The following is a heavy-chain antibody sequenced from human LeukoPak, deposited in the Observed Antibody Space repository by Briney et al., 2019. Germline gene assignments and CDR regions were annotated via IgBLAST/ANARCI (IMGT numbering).Heavy chain of an antibody. V-gene: IGHV3-21*01. CDR3: ARDPRPDFWSGYSPHDY. Sequence: PGGSLRLSCAASGFTSGSYRMNWVRQPPGKGLEWVSSISSSSSYIYYADSVKGRFTISRDNAKNSLYLQMNSLRAEDTAVYYCARDPRPDFWSGYSPHDYWGQGTLVTVSS. CDR2: ISSSSSYI. CDR1: GFTSGSYR. D-gene: IGHD3-3*01. J-gene: IGHJ4*02.